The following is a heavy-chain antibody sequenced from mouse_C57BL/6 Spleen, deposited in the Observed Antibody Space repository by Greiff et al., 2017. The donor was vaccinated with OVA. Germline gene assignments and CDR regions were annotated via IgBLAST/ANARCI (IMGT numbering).Heavy chain of an antibody. CDR1: GYTFTSYW. CDR2: IHPNSGST. V-gene: IGHV1-64*01. Sequence: QVQLQQPGAELVKPGASVKLSCKASGYTFTSYWMHWVKQRPGQGLEWIGMIHPNSGSTNYNEKFKSKATLTVDKSSSTAYMQRSSLTSEDSADYYCARYYSNEDPFYDFDYWGQGTTLTVSS. D-gene: IGHD2-5*01. CDR3: ARYYSNEDPFYDFDY. J-gene: IGHJ2*01.